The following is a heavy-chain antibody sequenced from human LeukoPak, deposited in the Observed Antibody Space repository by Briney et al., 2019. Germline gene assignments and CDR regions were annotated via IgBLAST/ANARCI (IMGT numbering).Heavy chain of an antibody. CDR2: SHYSGDT. J-gene: IGHJ4*02. V-gene: IGHV4-59*11. CDR1: SVSISSHD. CDR3: ARARWLQLPDY. D-gene: IGHD5-24*01. Sequence: PSETLSLTCTVSSVSISSHDWSWIRQSPGKGLEWIGYSHYSGDTSYNPSLKSRVTISLDTSKNQFSLKLSSVTAADTAVYYCARARWLQLPDYWGQGTLVTVSS.